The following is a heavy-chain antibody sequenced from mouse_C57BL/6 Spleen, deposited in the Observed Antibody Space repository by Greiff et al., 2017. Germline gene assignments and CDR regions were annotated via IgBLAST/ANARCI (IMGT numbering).Heavy chain of an antibody. CDR2: IRRKSSNYAT. CDR1: GFTFNTYA. D-gene: IGHD1-1*01. V-gene: IGHV10-3*01. Sequence: EVMLVESGGGLVQPKGSLKLSCAASGFTFNTYAMHWVRQAPGKGLEWVARIRRKSSNYATYYADSVKDRFTISRDDSQSMIYLQMNNLKTEDTAMYYCVRDYYGSSYDWYFDVWGTGTTVTVSS. CDR3: VRDYYGSSYDWYFDV. J-gene: IGHJ1*03.